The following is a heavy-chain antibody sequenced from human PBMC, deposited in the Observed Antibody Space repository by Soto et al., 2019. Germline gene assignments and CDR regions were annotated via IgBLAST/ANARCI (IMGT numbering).Heavy chain of an antibody. Sequence: PSETLSLTCSVSGGSISSKSYSWGWIRQPPGKGLEWIGTFYYSENTYYNPSLKSRVTISVDTSKNQFSLKLSSVTAADTAVYYCAKLAGYCSGNSCHGDYAMDVWGQGTTVTVYS. V-gene: IGHV4-39*01. J-gene: IGHJ6*02. CDR2: FYYSENT. D-gene: IGHD2-2*01. CDR1: GGSISSKSYS. CDR3: AKLAGYCSGNSCHGDYAMDV.